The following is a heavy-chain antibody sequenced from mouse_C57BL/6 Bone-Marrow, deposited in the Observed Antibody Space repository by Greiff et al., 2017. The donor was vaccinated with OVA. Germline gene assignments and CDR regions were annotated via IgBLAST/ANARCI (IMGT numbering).Heavy chain of an antibody. CDR1: GYTFTSYW. CDR3: ARSPDYGSSPWYFDV. CDR2: IDPSDSET. Sequence: VQLQHPGAELVRPGSSVKLSCKASGYTFTSYWMHWVKQRPIQGLEWIGNIDPSDSETHYNQKFKDKATLTVDKSSSTAYMQLSSLTSEDSAVYYCARSPDYGSSPWYFDVWGTGTTVTVSS. D-gene: IGHD1-1*01. J-gene: IGHJ1*03. V-gene: IGHV1-52*01.